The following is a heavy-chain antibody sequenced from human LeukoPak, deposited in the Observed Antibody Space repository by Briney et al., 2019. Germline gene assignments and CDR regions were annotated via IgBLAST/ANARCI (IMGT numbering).Heavy chain of an antibody. D-gene: IGHD3-3*01. CDR3: AKAANYDFWSRDYYYGMDV. CDR1: GFTFSSYA. J-gene: IGHJ6*02. V-gene: IGHV3-23*01. Sequence: GGSLRLSCAASGFTFSSYAMSWVRQAPGKGLEWVSAISGSGGSTYYADSVKGRFTISRDNSKNTLYLQMNSLRAEDTAVYHCAKAANYDFWSRDYYYGMDVWGQGTTVTVSS. CDR2: ISGSGGST.